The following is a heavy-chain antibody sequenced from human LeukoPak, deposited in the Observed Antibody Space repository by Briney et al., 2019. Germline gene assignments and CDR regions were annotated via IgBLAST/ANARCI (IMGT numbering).Heavy chain of an antibody. Sequence: GGSLRLSCAASGFTFSNYAMTWVRQAPGKGLEWVSGISGSGSSTYYADSVKGRFTISRDNSKNTLYLQMNSLRAEDTAVYYCARDRRGNSGPIWGQGTLVTVSS. CDR3: ARDRRGNSGPI. CDR1: GFTFSNYA. CDR2: ISGSGSST. J-gene: IGHJ4*02. D-gene: IGHD5-12*01. V-gene: IGHV3-23*01.